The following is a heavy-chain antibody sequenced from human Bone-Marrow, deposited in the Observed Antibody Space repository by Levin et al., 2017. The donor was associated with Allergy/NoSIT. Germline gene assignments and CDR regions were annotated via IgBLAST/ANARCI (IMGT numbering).Heavy chain of an antibody. D-gene: IGHD3-3*01. CDR3: ARDSRYYDFWSGYFPQDYYDDYMDG. CDR1: GFTFSSYG. J-gene: IGHJ6*03. CDR2: IWYDGSNK. Sequence: LSLTCAASGFTFSSYGMHWVRQAPGKGLEWVAVIWYDGSNKYYADSVKGRFTISRDNSKNTLYLQMNSLRAEDTAVYYCARDSRYYDFWSGYFPQDYYDDYMDGWGKGTTVTVSS. V-gene: IGHV3-33*01.